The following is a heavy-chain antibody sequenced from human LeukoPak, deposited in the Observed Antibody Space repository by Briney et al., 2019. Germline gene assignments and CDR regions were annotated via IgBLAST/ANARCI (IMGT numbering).Heavy chain of an antibody. CDR1: GFTFSSYA. D-gene: IGHD3-10*01. Sequence: GGSLRLSCAASGFTFSSYAMHWVRQAPGKGLEYVAAISSNGGSTYYANSVKGRFTISRDNSKNTLYLQMNSLRAEDTAVYYCVRERFHGSGAPKFDFWGQGTLVTVSS. CDR2: ISSNGGST. J-gene: IGHJ4*02. V-gene: IGHV3-64*01. CDR3: VRERFHGSGAPKFDF.